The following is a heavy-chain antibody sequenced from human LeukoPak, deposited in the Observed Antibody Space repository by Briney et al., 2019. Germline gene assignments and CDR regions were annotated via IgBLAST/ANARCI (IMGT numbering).Heavy chain of an antibody. CDR3: ARVAPGDEIWGVGAPDY. CDR2: IYYSGSI. CDR1: GGSISSYY. J-gene: IGHJ4*02. D-gene: IGHD1-26*01. Sequence: SETLSLTCTVSGGSISSYYWSWIRQPPGKGLEWIGYIYYSGSINYNPSLKSRVTISVDTSKNQFSLKLSSVTAADTAVYYCARVAPGDEIWGVGAPDYWGQGTLVTVSS. V-gene: IGHV4-59*01.